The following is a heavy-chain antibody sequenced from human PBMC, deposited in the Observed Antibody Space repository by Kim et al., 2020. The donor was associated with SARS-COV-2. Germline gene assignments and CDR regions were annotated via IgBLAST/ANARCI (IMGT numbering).Heavy chain of an antibody. J-gene: IGHJ4*02. Sequence: DGSNTYYAGSVEGRFPITRDNSRNTLFLQMNSLRAEDTAVYYCAANVDHWGQGTLVTVSA. V-gene: IGHV3-33*01. CDR3: AANVDH. CDR2: DGSNT.